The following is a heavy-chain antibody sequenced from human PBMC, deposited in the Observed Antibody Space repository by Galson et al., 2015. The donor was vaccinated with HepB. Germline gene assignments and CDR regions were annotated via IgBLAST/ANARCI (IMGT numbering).Heavy chain of an antibody. J-gene: IGHJ5*02. CDR1: GGSISSSSYY. CDR3: ATSIVVVPAAIGWFDP. D-gene: IGHD2-2*01. CDR2: IYYSGST. V-gene: IGHV4-39*01. Sequence: LSLTCTVSGGSISSSSYYWGWIRQPPGKGLEWIGSIYYSGSTYYNPSLKSRVTISVGTSKNQFSLKLSSVTAADTAVYYCATSIVVVPAAIGWFDPWGQGTLVTVSS.